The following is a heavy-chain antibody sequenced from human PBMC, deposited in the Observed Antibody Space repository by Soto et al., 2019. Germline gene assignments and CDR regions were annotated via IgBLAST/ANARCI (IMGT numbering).Heavy chain of an antibody. D-gene: IGHD2-15*01. J-gene: IGHJ4*02. Sequence: GGSLRLSCAASGFTFSSYGMHWVRQAPGKGLEWVAVIWYDGSNKYYADSVKGRFTISRDNSKNTLYLQMNSLRAEDTAVYYWARAGPHCSGGSCYYFDYWGQGTLVTVSS. CDR1: GFTFSSYG. V-gene: IGHV3-33*01. CDR3: ARAGPHCSGGSCYYFDY. CDR2: IWYDGSNK.